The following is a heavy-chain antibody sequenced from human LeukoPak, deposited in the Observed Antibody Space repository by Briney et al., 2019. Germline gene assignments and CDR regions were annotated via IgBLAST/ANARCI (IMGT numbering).Heavy chain of an antibody. D-gene: IGHD2-8*01. CDR2: IYYSGST. Sequence: SETLPLTCTVSGGSISSYYWSWIRQPPGKGLEWSGYIYYSGSTNYNPSLKSRVTISVDTSKNQFSLKLSSVTAADTAVYYCAREGRCTNGVCYKAYDYWGQGTLVTVSS. CDR1: GGSISSYY. V-gene: IGHV4-59*01. CDR3: AREGRCTNGVCYKAYDY. J-gene: IGHJ4*02.